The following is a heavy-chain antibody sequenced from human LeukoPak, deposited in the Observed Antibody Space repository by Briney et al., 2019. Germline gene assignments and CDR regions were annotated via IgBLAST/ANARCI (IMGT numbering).Heavy chain of an antibody. CDR3: ARGGNYYDSSGHQGGAFDI. J-gene: IGHJ3*02. CDR2: IIPIFGTA. Sequence: SVKVSCKASGGTFSSYAISWVRQAPGQGLEWMGRIIPIFGTANYAQKFQGRVTITTDESTSTAYMELSSLRSEDTAVYYCARGGNYYDSSGHQGGAFDIWGQGTIVTVSS. V-gene: IGHV1-69*05. D-gene: IGHD3-22*01. CDR1: GGTFSSYA.